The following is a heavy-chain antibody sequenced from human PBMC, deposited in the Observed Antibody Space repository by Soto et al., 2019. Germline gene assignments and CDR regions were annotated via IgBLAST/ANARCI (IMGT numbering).Heavy chain of an antibody. Sequence: SETLSLTCTVSGGSISSYYWSWIRQPPGKGLEWIGYIYYSGSTNYNPSLKSRVTISVDTSKNQFSLKLSSVTAADTAVYYCARAFMGSYPYYYYGMDVWGQGTTVTVSS. D-gene: IGHD3-16*02. V-gene: IGHV4-59*01. CDR3: ARAFMGSYPYYYYGMDV. CDR1: GGSISSYY. CDR2: IYYSGST. J-gene: IGHJ6*02.